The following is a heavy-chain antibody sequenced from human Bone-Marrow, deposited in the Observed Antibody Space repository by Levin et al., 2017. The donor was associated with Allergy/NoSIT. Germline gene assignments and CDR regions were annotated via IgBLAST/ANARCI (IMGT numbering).Heavy chain of an antibody. J-gene: IGHJ4*02. CDR3: ARSLTGTIPFDY. Sequence: SETLSLTCTVSGVSITSGDYFWRWIRQPPGKGLEWIGFLYYNGDTYFDPSLKSRVTISVDTSSNQFSLKLNSVTAADTAVYYCARSLTGTIPFDYWGQGTLVTVSS. CDR1: GVSITSGDYF. CDR2: LYYNGDT. V-gene: IGHV4-30-4*01. D-gene: IGHD1-7*01.